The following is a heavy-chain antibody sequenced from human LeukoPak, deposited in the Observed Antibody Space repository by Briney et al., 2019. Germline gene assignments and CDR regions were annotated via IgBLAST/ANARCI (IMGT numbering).Heavy chain of an antibody. J-gene: IGHJ4*02. D-gene: IGHD3-16*01. CDR3: AKDMIGGHPDYFDH. CDR1: GFTFSDFA. Sequence: GGSLRLSSAASGFTFSDFAMQWVRQAPGKGLECGAVIASDGSPKYYGDGVTGRFIISRDNFKNTLSLQMNSLTPEDTAVHFCAKDMIGGHPDYFDHWGQGTLVTVSS. CDR2: IASDGSPK. V-gene: IGHV3-30*04.